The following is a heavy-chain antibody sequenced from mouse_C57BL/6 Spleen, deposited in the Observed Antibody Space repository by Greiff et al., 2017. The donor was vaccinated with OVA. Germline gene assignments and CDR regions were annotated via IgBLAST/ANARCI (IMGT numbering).Heavy chain of an antibody. CDR1: GFTFSSYA. Sequence: EVMLVESGEGLVKPGGSLKLSCAASGFTFSSYAMSWVRQTPEKRLEWVAYISSGGDYIYYADTVKGRFTISRDNARNTLYLQMSSLKSEDTAMYYCTRAYYYGSSFYYAMDYWGQGTSVTVSS. D-gene: IGHD1-1*01. V-gene: IGHV5-9-1*02. J-gene: IGHJ4*01. CDR3: TRAYYYGSSFYYAMDY. CDR2: ISSGGDYI.